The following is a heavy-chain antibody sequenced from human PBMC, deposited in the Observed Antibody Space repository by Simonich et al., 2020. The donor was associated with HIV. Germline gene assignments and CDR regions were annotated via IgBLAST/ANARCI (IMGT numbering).Heavy chain of an antibody. CDR2: INHSGSN. D-gene: IGHD6-13*01. J-gene: IGHJ1*01. V-gene: IGHV4-34*01. Sequence: QVQLQQWGAGLLKPSETLSLTCAVYVGSFCGYYWSWIRQPPGKGLEWIGEINHSGSNNDNPSLKSRVTISVDTSKNQFSLKLSSVTAADTAVYYCARLTAGGLGEYFQHWGQGTLVTVSS. CDR1: VGSFCGYY. CDR3: ARLTAGGLGEYFQH.